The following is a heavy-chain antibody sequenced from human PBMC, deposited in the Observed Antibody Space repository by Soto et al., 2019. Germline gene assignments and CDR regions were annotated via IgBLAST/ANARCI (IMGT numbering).Heavy chain of an antibody. CDR1: GFTFSSYW. D-gene: IGHD3-22*01. V-gene: IGHV3-74*01. CDR2: INSDGSST. J-gene: IGHJ3*02. Sequence: PGGSLRLSCAASGFTFSSYWMHWVRQAPGKGLVWVSRINSDGSSTSYADSVKGRFTISRDNAKNMLYLQMNSLRAEDTAVYYCARAGEALYDSRWSDAFDIWGQGTMVTVSS. CDR3: ARAGEALYDSRWSDAFDI.